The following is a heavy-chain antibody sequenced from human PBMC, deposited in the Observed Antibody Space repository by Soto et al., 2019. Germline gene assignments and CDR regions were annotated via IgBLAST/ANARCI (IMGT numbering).Heavy chain of an antibody. V-gene: IGHV3-30*18. CDR3: AKAQYSSSSPYLYYYYGMDV. D-gene: IGHD6-6*01. Sequence: QVQLVESGGGVVQPGRSLRLSCAASGFTFSSYGMHWVRQAPGKGLEWVAVISYDGSNKYYADSVKGRFTISRDNSKNTLYLQMNSLRAEDTAVYYCAKAQYSSSSPYLYYYYGMDVWGQGTTVTVSS. CDR2: ISYDGSNK. CDR1: GFTFSSYG. J-gene: IGHJ6*02.